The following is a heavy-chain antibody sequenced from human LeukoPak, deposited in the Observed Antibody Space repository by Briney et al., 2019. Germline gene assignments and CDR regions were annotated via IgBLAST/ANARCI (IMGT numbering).Heavy chain of an antibody. V-gene: IGHV3-33*01. D-gene: IGHD6-19*01. J-gene: IGHJ4*02. CDR1: GFTFSSYG. CDR3: ARGSAGGYFDY. CDR2: IWYDGSNK. Sequence: GGSLRLSCAASGFTFSSYGMHWVRQAPGKGLEWVAVIWYDGSNKYYADSVRGRFTISRDNSKNTLYLQMNSLRAEDTAVYYCARGSAGGYFDYWGQGTLVTVSS.